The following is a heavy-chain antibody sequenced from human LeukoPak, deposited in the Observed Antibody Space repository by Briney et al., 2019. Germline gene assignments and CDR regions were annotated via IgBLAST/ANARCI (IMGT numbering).Heavy chain of an antibody. CDR2: ISTSSSTI. CDR3: ARRGDSDY. D-gene: IGHD3-16*01. Sequence: GGSLGLSCAAPGFMFHDYAIHWVRQAPGKGLEWISYISTSSSTIYYADSVKGRFTISRDNAKNSLFLQMNSLRDEDTAVYYCARRGDSDYWGHGTLVAVSS. J-gene: IGHJ4*01. V-gene: IGHV3-48*02. CDR1: GFMFHDYA.